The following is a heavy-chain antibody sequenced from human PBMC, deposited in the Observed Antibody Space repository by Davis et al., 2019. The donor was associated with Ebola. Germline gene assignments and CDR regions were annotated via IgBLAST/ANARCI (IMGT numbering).Heavy chain of an antibody. V-gene: IGHV3-30*19. CDR2: ISYDGSNK. CDR1: GFTFSSYG. CDR3: ARVASYSSGWQPSNY. J-gene: IGHJ4*02. D-gene: IGHD6-19*01. Sequence: PGGSLRLSCAASGFTFSSYGMNWVRQAPGKGLEWVAVISYDGSNKYYADSVKSRFTISRDNSKNTLYLQMNSLRAEDTAVYYCARVASYSSGWQPSNYWGQGTLVTVSS.